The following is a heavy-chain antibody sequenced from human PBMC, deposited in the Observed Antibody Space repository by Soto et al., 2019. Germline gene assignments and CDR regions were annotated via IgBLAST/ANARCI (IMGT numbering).Heavy chain of an antibody. J-gene: IGHJ6*02. CDR2: IIPIFGTA. CDR1: GGTFSSYA. CDR3: ARDGRGGAKVWAGGFGMGG. D-gene: IGHD3-16*01. Sequence: QVQLVQSGAEVKKPGSSVKVSCKASGGTFSSYAISWVRQAPGQGLEWMGGIIPIFGTANYAQKFQGRVTISADESNSTASMELRSLISGDTAVYYCARDGRGGAKVWAGGFGMGGWGQGTTVTV. V-gene: IGHV1-69*12.